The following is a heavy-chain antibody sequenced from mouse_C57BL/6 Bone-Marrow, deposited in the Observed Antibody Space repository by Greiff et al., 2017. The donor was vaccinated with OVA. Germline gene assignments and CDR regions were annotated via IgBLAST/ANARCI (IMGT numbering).Heavy chain of an antibody. CDR2: ISSGGSYT. V-gene: IGHV5-6*01. CDR1: GFTFSSYG. D-gene: IGHD2-5*01. Sequence: EVMLVESGGDLVKPGGSLKLSCAASGFTFSSYGMSWVRQTPDKRLEWVATISSGGSYTYYPDSVKGRFTISRDNAKNTLYLQMSSLKSEDTAMYYCARQDSNYDFDYWGQGTTLTVSS. CDR3: ARQDSNYDFDY. J-gene: IGHJ2*01.